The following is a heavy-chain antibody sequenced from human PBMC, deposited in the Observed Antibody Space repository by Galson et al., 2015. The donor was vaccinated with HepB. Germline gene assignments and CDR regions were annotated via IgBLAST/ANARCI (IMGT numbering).Heavy chain of an antibody. D-gene: IGHD2-15*01. CDR1: GFTFDSYA. J-gene: IGHJ6*03. V-gene: IGHV3-23*01. Sequence: SLRLSCAASGFTFDSYAMNWVRRSPGKGLEWVAGITGSGGRTAYADSMKGRVTITRDNSKRTLYLQMNSVRAGDTAVYYCTKEPTSTHGYDMDVWGQGTTVTVFS. CDR3: TKEPTSTHGYDMDV. CDR2: ITGSGGRT.